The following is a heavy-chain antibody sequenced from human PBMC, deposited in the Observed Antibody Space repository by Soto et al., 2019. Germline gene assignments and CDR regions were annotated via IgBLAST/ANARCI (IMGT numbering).Heavy chain of an antibody. J-gene: IGHJ6*03. V-gene: IGHV4-34*01. Sequence: PSETLSLTCAVYGGSFSGYYWSWIRQPPGKGLEWIGEINHSGSTNYNPSLKSRVTMSVDTSKNQFSLKLSSVTAADTAVYYCARYSSGETGYYYYMDVWGKGTTVTVSS. CDR2: INHSGST. CDR3: ARYSSGETGYYYYMDV. CDR1: GGSFSGYY. D-gene: IGHD6-19*01.